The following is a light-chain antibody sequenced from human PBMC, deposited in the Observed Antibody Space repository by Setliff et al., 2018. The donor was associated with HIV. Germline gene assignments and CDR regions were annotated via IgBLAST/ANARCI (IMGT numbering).Light chain of an antibody. Sequence: NFMLTQPHPVSESPGKTVTISCTRRSGSIDSNYVQWYQQRPGSSPTTVIYEDNQRPSGVPDRFSGSIDISSNSASLTISGLKTEDETDYYCQSYDPKNVVFGGGTKVTVL. V-gene: IGLV6-57*01. CDR1: SGSIDSNY. J-gene: IGLJ3*02. CDR2: EDN. CDR3: QSYDPKNVV.